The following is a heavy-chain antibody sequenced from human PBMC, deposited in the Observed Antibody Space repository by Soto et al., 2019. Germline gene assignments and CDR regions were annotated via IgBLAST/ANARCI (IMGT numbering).Heavy chain of an antibody. Sequence: QLQLQESGSGLVKPSQTLSLTCAVSGGSMSSGGYSWSWIRQPPGKGLEWIGYIYHSGSTYYNPSLKSRVTISVDRSKNQFSLKLSSVTAADTAVYYCAREGSDYGGNLENWGQGTLVTVSS. V-gene: IGHV4-30-2*01. CDR3: AREGSDYGGNLEN. CDR2: IYHSGST. J-gene: IGHJ4*02. CDR1: GGSMSSGGYS. D-gene: IGHD4-17*01.